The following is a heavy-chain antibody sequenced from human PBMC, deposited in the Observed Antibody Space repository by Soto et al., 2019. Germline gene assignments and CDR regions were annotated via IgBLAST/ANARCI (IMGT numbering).Heavy chain of an antibody. Sequence: PSETLSLTCTVSGGSISNSNYYWGWIRQPPGKGLEWIGSIYYSGSTYYNPSLKSRVTISVDTSTNQFSLNLRSVTAAHTAVYYCARQIYDFVWGTYRPFYFDYWGQGTLVTVS. J-gene: IGHJ4*02. V-gene: IGHV4-39*01. D-gene: IGHD3-16*02. CDR2: IYYSGST. CDR1: GGSISNSNYY. CDR3: ARQIYDFVWGTYRPFYFDY.